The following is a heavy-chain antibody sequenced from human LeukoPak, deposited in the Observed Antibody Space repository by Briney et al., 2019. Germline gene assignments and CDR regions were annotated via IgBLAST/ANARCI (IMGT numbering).Heavy chain of an antibody. CDR1: GGSISSGGYY. CDR3: AGERGEEYSSGWYKRNYFDN. D-gene: IGHD6-19*01. CDR2: GDYSGGT. V-gene: IGHV4-39*07. J-gene: IGHJ4*02. Sequence: SETLSLTCTVSGGSISSGGYYWSWIRQPPGKGLEWIASGDYSGGTYYNPSLESRVAISADMSKNQFSLKLTSVTGADTAVYYCAGERGEEYSSGWYKRNYFDNWGQGIRVTVSS.